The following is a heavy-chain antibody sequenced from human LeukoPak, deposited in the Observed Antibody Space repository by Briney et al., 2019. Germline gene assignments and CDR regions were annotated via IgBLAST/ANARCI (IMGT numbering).Heavy chain of an antibody. D-gene: IGHD7-27*01. J-gene: IGHJ4*02. Sequence: GGSLRLSCAASGFTFSSYAMSWVRHAPGKGLEWVSSFSSSNGATDYADSVKGRFTISRDNSKRTLYLQMNRLRAEDTAVYYCAKDPHNWGYYFDYWGQGTLVTASS. CDR1: GFTFSSYA. V-gene: IGHV3-23*01. CDR3: AKDPHNWGYYFDY. CDR2: FSSSNGAT.